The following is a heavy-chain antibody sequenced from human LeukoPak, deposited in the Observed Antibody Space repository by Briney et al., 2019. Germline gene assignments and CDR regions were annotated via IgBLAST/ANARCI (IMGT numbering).Heavy chain of an antibody. CDR3: ARRRRSYYYGSGSPTLFDY. D-gene: IGHD3-10*01. Sequence: SETLSLTCADYGGSFSGYYWSWIRQPPGKGLEWIGEINHSGSTNYNPSLKSRVTISVDTSKNQFSLKLSSVTAADTAVYYCARRRRSYYYGSGSPTLFDYWGQGTLVTVSS. CDR2: INHSGST. V-gene: IGHV4-34*01. CDR1: GGSFSGYY. J-gene: IGHJ4*02.